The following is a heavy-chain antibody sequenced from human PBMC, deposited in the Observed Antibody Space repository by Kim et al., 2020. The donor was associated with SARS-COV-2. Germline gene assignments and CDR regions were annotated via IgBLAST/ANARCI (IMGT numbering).Heavy chain of an antibody. CDR3: ARGGGDYVY. CDR1: GGSFSGYY. CDR2: INHSGST. V-gene: IGHV4-34*01. Sequence: PSETLSLTCAVYGGSFSGYYWSWIRQPPGKGLEWIGEINHSGSTNYNPSLKSRVTISVDTSKNQFSLKLSSVTAADTAVYYCARGGGDYVYWGQGTLVTVSS. J-gene: IGHJ4*02. D-gene: IGHD4-17*01.